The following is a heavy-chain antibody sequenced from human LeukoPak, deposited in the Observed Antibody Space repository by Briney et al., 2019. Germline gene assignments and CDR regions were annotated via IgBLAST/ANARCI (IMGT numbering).Heavy chain of an antibody. D-gene: IGHD3-10*01. CDR1: GFTFSSYS. V-gene: IGHV3-21*01. CDR2: ISSSSSYI. Sequence: GGSLRLSCAASGFTFSSYSMNWVRQAPGKGLEWVSSISSSSSYIYYADSVKGRFTISRDNAKNSLYPQMNSLRVEDTAVYYCAREAYGSGNYPFDYWGQGTLVTVSS. J-gene: IGHJ4*02. CDR3: AREAYGSGNYPFDY.